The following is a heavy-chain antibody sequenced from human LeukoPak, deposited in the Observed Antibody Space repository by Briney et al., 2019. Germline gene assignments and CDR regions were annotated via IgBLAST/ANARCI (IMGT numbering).Heavy chain of an antibody. V-gene: IGHV3-23*01. CDR1: GFTFSSYA. CDR3: AKALQGSGSYYNPGAFDI. Sequence: GGSLSLSCVASGFTFSSYAMSWVRQAPGKGLEWVSTISGSGGSIYYADSVKGRFTISRDNSKNTLYLQMNSLRAEDTAVYYCAKALQGSGSYYNPGAFDIWGQGTMVTVSS. CDR2: ISGSGGSI. J-gene: IGHJ3*02. D-gene: IGHD3-10*01.